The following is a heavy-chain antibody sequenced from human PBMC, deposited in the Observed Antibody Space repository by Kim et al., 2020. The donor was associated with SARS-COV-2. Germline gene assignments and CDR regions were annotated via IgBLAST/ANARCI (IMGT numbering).Heavy chain of an antibody. Sequence: SETLSLTCTVSGGSISSGGYYWSWIRQHPGKGLEWIGYIYYSGSTYYNPSLKSRVTISVDTSKNQFSLKLSSVTAADTAVYYCARGGDEGVAGWELQPLGYWGQGTLVTVSS. D-gene: IGHD1-26*01. CDR1: GGSISSGGYY. V-gene: IGHV4-31*03. CDR2: IYYSGST. J-gene: IGHJ4*02. CDR3: ARGGDEGVAGWELQPLGY.